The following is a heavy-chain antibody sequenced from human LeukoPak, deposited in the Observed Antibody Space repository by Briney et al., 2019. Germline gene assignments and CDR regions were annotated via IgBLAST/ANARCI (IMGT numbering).Heavy chain of an antibody. CDR1: GYTFTGYY. V-gene: IGHV1-2*02. CDR2: INPNSGGT. CDR3: ARDVYGSGSYFY. D-gene: IGHD3-10*01. Sequence: ASVKVSCKASGYTFTGYYMHWVRQAPGQGLEWMGWINPNSGGTNYAQKFQGRVTMTRDTSFSTAYMELSRLRSDDTAVYYCARDVYGSGSYFYWGQGTLVTVSS. J-gene: IGHJ4*02.